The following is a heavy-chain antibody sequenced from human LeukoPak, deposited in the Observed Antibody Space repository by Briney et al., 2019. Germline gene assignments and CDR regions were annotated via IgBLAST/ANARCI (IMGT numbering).Heavy chain of an antibody. CDR3: ARDQISIAAAGYGTFDY. D-gene: IGHD6-13*01. J-gene: IGHJ4*02. V-gene: IGHV3-30-3*01. Sequence: GRSLRLSCAASGFTFSSYAMHWVRQAPGKGLEWVAVISYDGSNKYYADSVKGRFTISRDNSKNTLYLQMNSLRAEDTAVYYCARDQISIAAAGYGTFDYWGQGTLVTVSS. CDR1: GFTFSSYA. CDR2: ISYDGSNK.